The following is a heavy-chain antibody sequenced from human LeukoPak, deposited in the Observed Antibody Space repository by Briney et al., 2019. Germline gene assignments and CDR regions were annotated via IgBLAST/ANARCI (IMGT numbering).Heavy chain of an antibody. CDR1: GFTFSSYG. Sequence: GGSLRLSCAASGFTFSSYGMHWVRQAPGKGLEWVAVIWYDGSNKYYADSVKGRFTISRDNSKNTLYLQMNSLRAEETAVYYCARLGAAAGTGFDYWGQGTLVTVSS. J-gene: IGHJ4*02. CDR2: IWYDGSNK. CDR3: ARLGAAAGTGFDY. V-gene: IGHV3-33*01. D-gene: IGHD6-13*01.